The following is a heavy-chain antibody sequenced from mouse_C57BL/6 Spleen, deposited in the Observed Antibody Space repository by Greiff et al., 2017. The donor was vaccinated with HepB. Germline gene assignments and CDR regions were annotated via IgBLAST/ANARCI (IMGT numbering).Heavy chain of an antibody. Sequence: VHLVESGAELARPGASVKLSCKASGYTFTSYGISWVKQRTGQGLEWIGEIYPRSGNTYYNEKFKGKATLTADKSSSTAYMELRSLTSEDSAVYFCARPYGSSPPWFAYWGQGTLVTVSA. D-gene: IGHD1-1*01. J-gene: IGHJ3*01. CDR2: IYPRSGNT. V-gene: IGHV1-81*01. CDR3: ARPYGSSPPWFAY. CDR1: GYTFTSYG.